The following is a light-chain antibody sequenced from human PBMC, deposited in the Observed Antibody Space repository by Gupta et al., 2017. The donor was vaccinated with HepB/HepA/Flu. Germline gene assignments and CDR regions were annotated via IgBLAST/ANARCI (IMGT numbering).Light chain of an antibody. V-gene: IGLV1-36*01. CDR1: SSNIGNNA. CDR2: EDD. J-gene: IGLJ2*01. Sequence: QSVLTQPPSLSEAPRQRVTISCSGSSSNIGNNAVNWYQQLPGKAPKLLIDEDDLLPSGVSDRFAGYKAGTSASRAIRGPQSEEEADYYCAAWDDSLNVGVFGGGTKLTVL. CDR3: AAWDDSLNVGV.